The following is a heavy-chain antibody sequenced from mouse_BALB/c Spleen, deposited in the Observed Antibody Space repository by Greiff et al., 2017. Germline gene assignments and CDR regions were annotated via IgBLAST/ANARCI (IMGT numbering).Heavy chain of an antibody. D-gene: IGHD1-1*01. CDR1: GYTFTSYV. J-gene: IGHJ4*01. V-gene: IGHV1-14*01. CDR2: INPYNDGT. CDR3: ARGDITTVVASYYYAMDY. Sequence: VQLQQSGPELVKPGASVKMSCKASGYTFTSYVMHWVKQKPGQGLEWIGYINPYNDGTKYNEKFKGKATLTSDKSSSTAYMELSSLTSEDSAVYYCARGDITTVVASYYYAMDYWGQGTSVTVSS.